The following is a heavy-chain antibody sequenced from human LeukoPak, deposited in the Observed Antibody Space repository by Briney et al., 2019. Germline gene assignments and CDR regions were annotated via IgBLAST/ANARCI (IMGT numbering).Heavy chain of an antibody. J-gene: IGHJ5*02. V-gene: IGHV4-61*02. CDR1: GGSISSGSYY. CDR2: IYTSGST. D-gene: IGHD6-13*01. Sequence: SETLSLTCTVSGGSISSGSYYWSWIRQPAGKGLEWIGRIYTSGSTNYNPSLKSRVTISVDTSKNQFPLKLSSVTAADTAVYYCARGEYSSSRVYWFDPWGQGTLVTVSS. CDR3: ARGEYSSSRVYWFDP.